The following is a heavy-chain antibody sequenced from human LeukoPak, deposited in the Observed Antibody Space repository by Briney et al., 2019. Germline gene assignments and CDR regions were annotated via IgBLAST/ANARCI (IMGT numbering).Heavy chain of an antibody. Sequence: QPGGSLRLSCAASGFTFSSYYMHWVRQAPGKGLEWVSAISGSGGSTYYADSVKGRFTISRDNSKNTLYLQMNSLRAEDTAVYYCARMEATVTTSNWFDPWGQGTLVTVSS. J-gene: IGHJ5*02. CDR3: ARMEATVTTSNWFDP. CDR2: ISGSGGST. D-gene: IGHD4-17*01. V-gene: IGHV3-23*01. CDR1: GFTFSSYY.